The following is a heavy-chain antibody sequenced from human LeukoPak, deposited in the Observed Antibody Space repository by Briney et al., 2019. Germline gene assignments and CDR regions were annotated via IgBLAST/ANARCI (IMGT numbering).Heavy chain of an antibody. D-gene: IGHD6-19*01. J-gene: IGHJ4*02. CDR2: INNRSSYI. V-gene: IGHV3-21*01. CDR1: GFTFSSYS. CDR3: ARGVEVAVPFDC. Sequence: GGSLRLSCAASGFTFSSYSMNCVRQAPGKGREWVSSINNRSSYIYYADPVKGRFTIYRDNAKNQLYLQMNSLRAEDTAVYYCARGVEVAVPFDCWGQGTLVAVRS.